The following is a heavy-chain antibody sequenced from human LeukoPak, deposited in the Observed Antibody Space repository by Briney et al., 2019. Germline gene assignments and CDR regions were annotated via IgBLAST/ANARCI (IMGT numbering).Heavy chain of an antibody. D-gene: IGHD2-2*01. V-gene: IGHV3-21*01. CDR3: ARGYCSSTSCPVDY. J-gene: IGHJ4*02. Sequence: GGSLRLSCAASGFTFSTYSMNWVRQAPGKGLEWVSSISSSSSYIYYADSVKGRFTISRDNAKNSLYLQMNSLRAEDTAVYYCARGYCSSTSCPVDYWGQGTLVTVSS. CDR1: GFTFSTYS. CDR2: ISSSSSYI.